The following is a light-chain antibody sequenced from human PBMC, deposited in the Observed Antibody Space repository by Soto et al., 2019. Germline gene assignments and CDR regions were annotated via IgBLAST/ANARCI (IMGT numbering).Light chain of an antibody. CDR2: GAS. V-gene: IGKV1-6*01. Sequence: AIQMTQSPSSLSASVGDRVTISCRASQDIRNYLGWYQQKSGEAPRLLIYGASSLESGVPSRFSGSGSGTDFTLTISSLQTEDFATYYCLKDDSYSWTFGQGTKVEI. CDR1: QDIRNY. CDR3: LKDDSYSWT. J-gene: IGKJ1*01.